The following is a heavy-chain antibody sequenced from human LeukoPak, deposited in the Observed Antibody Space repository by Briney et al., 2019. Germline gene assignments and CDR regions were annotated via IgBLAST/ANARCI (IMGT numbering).Heavy chain of an antibody. D-gene: IGHD3-10*01. CDR2: ISHSGTT. CDR3: ARDRGRNLGFDS. CDR1: GDAISIGVYS. V-gene: IGHV4-30-2*01. Sequence: SDTLSLTCVVSGDAISIGVYSWASLRQPPGQVLQWIGYISHSGTTYHNPSLESRVVISVDRSKNHISLNLTSVTAADTAVYFCARDRGRNLGFDSWGQGILVTVSS. J-gene: IGHJ5*01.